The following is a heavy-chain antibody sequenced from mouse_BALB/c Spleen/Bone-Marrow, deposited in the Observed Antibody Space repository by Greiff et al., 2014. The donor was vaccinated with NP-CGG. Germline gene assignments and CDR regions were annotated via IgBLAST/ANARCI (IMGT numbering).Heavy chain of an antibody. CDR3: ARIYYGNFYAMDY. CDR2: IHPNSGNT. D-gene: IGHD2-1*01. CDR1: GYTFTSSW. V-gene: IGHV1S130*01. J-gene: IGHJ4*01. Sequence: VQLQQSGSVLVRPGASVKLSCKASGYTFTSSWMHWAKQRPGQGLEWIGEIHPNSGNTNYNEKFKDKATLTVDTSSSTAYVDLSSLTSEDSAVYYCARIYYGNFYAMDYWGQGTSVTVSS.